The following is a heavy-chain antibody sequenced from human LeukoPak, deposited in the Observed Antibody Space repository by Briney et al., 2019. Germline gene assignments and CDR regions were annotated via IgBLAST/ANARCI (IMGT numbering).Heavy chain of an antibody. CDR1: GYTFTSYY. Sequence: ASVKVSCKASGYTFTSYYMHWARQAPGQGLEWMGWINPNSGGTNYAQNFRGRVTMARDTSISTAYMELSSLRSDDTAVFYCARSYYYDSSGQHIYYFDYWGQGTLVTVSS. CDR2: INPNSGGT. V-gene: IGHV1-2*02. D-gene: IGHD3-22*01. J-gene: IGHJ4*02. CDR3: ARSYYYDSSGQHIYYFDY.